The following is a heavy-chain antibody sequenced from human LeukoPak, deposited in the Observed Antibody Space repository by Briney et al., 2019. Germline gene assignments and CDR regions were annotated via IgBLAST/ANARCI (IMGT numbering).Heavy chain of an antibody. CDR3: AREVQGELYSSGYYYYYMDV. J-gene: IGHJ6*03. CDR1: GGTFSSYA. CDR2: IIPIFGTA. D-gene: IGHD6-25*01. V-gene: IGHV1-69*05. Sequence: ASVTVSCKASGGTFSSYAISWVRQAPGQGLEWMGGIIPIFGTANYAQKFQGRVTITTDESTSTAYMELSSLRSEDTAVYYCAREVQGELYSSGYYYYYMDVWGKGTTVTVSS.